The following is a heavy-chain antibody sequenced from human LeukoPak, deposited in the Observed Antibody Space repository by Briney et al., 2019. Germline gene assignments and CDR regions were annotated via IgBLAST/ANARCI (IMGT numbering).Heavy chain of an antibody. CDR1: GGSISSYY. CDR2: IYYSGST. CDR3: ARGWQWLVPFDY. V-gene: IGHV4-59*01. Sequence: SETLSHTCTVSGGSISSYYWSWIRQPPGKGLEWIGYIYYSGSTNYNPSLKSRVTISVDTSKNQFSLKLSSVTAADTAVYYCARGWQWLVPFDYWGQGTLVTVSS. J-gene: IGHJ4*02. D-gene: IGHD6-19*01.